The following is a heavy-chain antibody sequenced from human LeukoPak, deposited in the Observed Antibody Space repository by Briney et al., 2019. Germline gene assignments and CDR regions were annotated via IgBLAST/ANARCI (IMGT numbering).Heavy chain of an antibody. CDR1: GGSISSYY. V-gene: IGHV4-59*01. Sequence: SETLSLTCTVSGGSISSYYWSWIRQPPGKGLDWIGYIYYSGSTNYNPSLKSRVTISVDTSKNQFSLKLSSVTAADTAVYYCARLTYYDILTGYYFDYWGQGTLVTVSS. CDR3: ARLTYYDILTGYYFDY. J-gene: IGHJ4*02. CDR2: IYYSGST. D-gene: IGHD3-9*01.